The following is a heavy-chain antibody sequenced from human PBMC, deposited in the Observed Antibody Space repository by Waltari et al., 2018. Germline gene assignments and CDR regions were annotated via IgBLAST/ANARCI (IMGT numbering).Heavy chain of an antibody. D-gene: IGHD6-13*01. J-gene: IGHJ3*02. CDR1: GFTFSRYW. V-gene: IGHV3-7*01. Sequence: EVQLVESGGGLVQPGGSLRLSCAASGFTFSRYWMSWVRQAPGKGLEWVANIKQDGSEKYYVDSVKGRFTISRDNAKNSLYLQMNSLRAEDTAVYYCASLAAATSRDAFDIWGQGTMVTVSS. CDR2: IKQDGSEK. CDR3: ASLAAATSRDAFDI.